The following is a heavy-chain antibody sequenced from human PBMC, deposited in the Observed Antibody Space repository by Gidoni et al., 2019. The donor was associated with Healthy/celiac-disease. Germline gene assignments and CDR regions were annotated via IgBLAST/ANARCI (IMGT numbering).Heavy chain of an antibody. D-gene: IGHD3-22*01. CDR3: ARGGGYDSSGYDY. Sequence: QVQLQASGPGLVKPSQTLSLTCTFSGGSIRSGGYYWSWIRQHPGKGLEWIGYIYYSGSTYYNPSLKSRVTISVDTSKNQFSLKLSSVTAADTAVYYCARGGGYDSSGYDYWGQGTLVTVSS. J-gene: IGHJ4*02. V-gene: IGHV4-31*03. CDR1: GGSIRSGGYY. CDR2: IYYSGST.